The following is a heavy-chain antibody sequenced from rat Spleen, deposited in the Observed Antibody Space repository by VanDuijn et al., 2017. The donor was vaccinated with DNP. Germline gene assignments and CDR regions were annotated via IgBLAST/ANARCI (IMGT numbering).Heavy chain of an antibody. V-gene: IGHV5-22*01. Sequence: EVQLVESGGGLVLPGRSQKLSCAASGFIFSDYYMAWVRQAPTKGLEWVAYIRYDGGSSDYGDSVKGRFTISRDNAKSTLYLQMNSLRSEDMATYYCAGHVDYGYNGPFDYWGQGVMVTVSS. CDR3: AGHVDYGYNGPFDY. CDR2: IRYDGGSS. J-gene: IGHJ2*01. CDR1: GFIFSDYY. D-gene: IGHD1-9*01.